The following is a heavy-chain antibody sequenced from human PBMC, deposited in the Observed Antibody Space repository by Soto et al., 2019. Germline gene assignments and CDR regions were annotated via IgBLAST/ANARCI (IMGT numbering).Heavy chain of an antibody. J-gene: IGHJ5*02. D-gene: IGHD6-13*01. Sequence: SETLSLTCAVSGGSISSGGYSWSWIRQPPGKGLEWIGYIYHSGSTNYNPSLKSRVTISVDTSKNQFSLKLSSVTAADTAVYYCASTAAAGSSYWFDPWGQGTLVPVSA. V-gene: IGHV4-30-2*01. CDR1: GGSISSGGYS. CDR2: IYHSGST. CDR3: ASTAAAGSSYWFDP.